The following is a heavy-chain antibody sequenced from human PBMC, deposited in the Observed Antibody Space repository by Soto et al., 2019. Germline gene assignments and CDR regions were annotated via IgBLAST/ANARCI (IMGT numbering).Heavy chain of an antibody. Sequence: ASVKVSCNASGYTFINYYIHWVRQAPGQGLEWMAIINPMGGSTNYAQEFQGRVTLTSDTSTRTVYMELSSLRSEDTAVYYFARGRSWYYDSSGYYYFDYWGQGTLVTVSS. D-gene: IGHD3-22*01. V-gene: IGHV1-46*01. J-gene: IGHJ4*02. CDR2: INPMGGST. CDR1: GYTFINYY. CDR3: ARGRSWYYDSSGYYYFDY.